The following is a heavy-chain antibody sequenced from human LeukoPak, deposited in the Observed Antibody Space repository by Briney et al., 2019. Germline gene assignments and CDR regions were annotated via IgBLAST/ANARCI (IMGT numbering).Heavy chain of an antibody. CDR1: GYTFTSYY. CDR2: INPTCGST. Sequence: PVASVKVSCKASGYTFTSYYMHWVRQAPAQGLEWMGIINPTCGSTSYAQKFQGRVTMTRDTSTSTVYMELSSLRSEDTAVYYCARGKYSSGWYESTGPGTGGAFDPWGQGTLVTVSS. V-gene: IGHV1-46*01. D-gene: IGHD6-19*01. CDR3: ARGKYSSGWYESTGPGTGGAFDP. J-gene: IGHJ5*02.